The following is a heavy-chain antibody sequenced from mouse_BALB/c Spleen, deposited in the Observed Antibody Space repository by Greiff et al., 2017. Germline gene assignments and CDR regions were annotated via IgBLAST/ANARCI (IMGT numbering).Heavy chain of an antibody. CDR1: GYTFTDYN. V-gene: IGHV1S29*02. Sequence: EVQLQQSGPELVKPGASVKISCKASGYTFTDYNMHWVKQSHGKSLEWIGYIYPYNGGTGYNQKFKSKATLTVDNSSSTAYMELRSLTSEDSAVYYCASLYDYAWLAYWGQGTLVTVSA. CDR2: IYPYNGGT. D-gene: IGHD2-4*01. CDR3: ASLYDYAWLAY. J-gene: IGHJ3*01.